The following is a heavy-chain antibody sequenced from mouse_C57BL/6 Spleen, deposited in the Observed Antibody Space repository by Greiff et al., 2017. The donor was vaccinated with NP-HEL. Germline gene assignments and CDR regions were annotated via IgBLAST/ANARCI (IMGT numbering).Heavy chain of an antibody. D-gene: IGHD2-4*01. CDR2: IHPNSGST. J-gene: IGHJ3*01. Sequence: QVQLQQPGAELVKPGASVKLSCKASGYTFTSYWMHWVKQRPGQGLEWIGMIHPNSGSTNYNEKFKSKATLTVDKSSSTAYMQLSSLTSEDSAVDYCARSGDYDGGASWFAYWGQGTLVTVSA. V-gene: IGHV1-64*01. CDR1: GYTFTSYW. CDR3: ARSGDYDGGASWFAY.